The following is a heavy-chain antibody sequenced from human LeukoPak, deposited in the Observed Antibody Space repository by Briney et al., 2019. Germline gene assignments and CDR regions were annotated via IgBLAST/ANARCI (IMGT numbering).Heavy chain of an antibody. CDR1: GYTFTSYY. J-gene: IGHJ4*02. Sequence: GASVKVSCKASGYTFTSYYMHWVRQAPGQGLEWMGISNPSGGGTSYAQKFQGRVTMTRDTSTSTVYMELSSLRSENTAVYYCAREGSVAGSSSPIGYYFDYWGQGALVTVSS. CDR2: SNPSGGGT. CDR3: AREGSVAGSSSPIGYYFDY. D-gene: IGHD6-19*01. V-gene: IGHV1-46*01.